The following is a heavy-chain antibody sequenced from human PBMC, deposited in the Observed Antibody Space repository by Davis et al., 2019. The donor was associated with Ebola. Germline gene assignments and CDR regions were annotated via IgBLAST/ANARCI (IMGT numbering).Heavy chain of an antibody. D-gene: IGHD2-2*01. CDR1: GFTFGDYA. Sequence: GESLKISCTASGFTFGDYAMSWVRQAPGKGLEWVANIKQDGSEKYYVDSVKGRFTISRDNAKNSLYLQMNSLRAEDTAVYYCARAVGHVVPAAPWWFDPWGQGTLVTVSS. J-gene: IGHJ5*02. V-gene: IGHV3-7*01. CDR3: ARAVGHVVPAAPWWFDP. CDR2: IKQDGSEK.